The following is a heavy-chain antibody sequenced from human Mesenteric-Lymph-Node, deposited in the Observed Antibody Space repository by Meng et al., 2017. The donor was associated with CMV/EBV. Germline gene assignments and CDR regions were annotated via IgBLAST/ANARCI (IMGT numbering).Heavy chain of an antibody. V-gene: IGHV3-30-3*01. CDR3: ARERGKDYYDTFRYGMDV. CDR1: GFSFRSYS. J-gene: IGHJ6*02. Sequence: GASLKISCAASGFSFRSYSMSWVRQAPGKGLEWVAVISYDGSNKYYADSVKGRFTISRDNSKNTLYLQMNSLRAEDTAVYYCARERGKDYYDTFRYGMDVWDQGTTVTVSS. D-gene: IGHD3-22*01. CDR2: ISYDGSNK.